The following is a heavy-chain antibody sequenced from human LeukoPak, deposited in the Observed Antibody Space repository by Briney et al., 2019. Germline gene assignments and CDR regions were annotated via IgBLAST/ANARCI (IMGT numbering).Heavy chain of an antibody. CDR2: IYYSGSS. CDR3: ARSPDGYRYTYFDY. Sequence: SETLPHTCTVSGGSISSYYWSWIRQPPGKGLEWIGYIYYSGSSNYNPSLKSRVTISADTSKKQFSMKLSSVTAADTAVYYCARSPDGYRYTYFDYWGQGHLLTVSS. J-gene: IGHJ4*02. V-gene: IGHV4-59*01. CDR1: GGSISSYY. D-gene: IGHD5-18*01.